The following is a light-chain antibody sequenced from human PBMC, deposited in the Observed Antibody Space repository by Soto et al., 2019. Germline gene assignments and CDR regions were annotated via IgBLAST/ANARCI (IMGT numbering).Light chain of an antibody. CDR1: QSVSSSS. V-gene: IGKV3-20*01. CDR2: SAS. Sequence: EIVLTQSPGTLSLSPGQRATLSCRANQSVSSSSLAWYQQKPGQAPRLLIYSASGRATGIPDRFSGSGSGTDFTLTISRLEPEDFAVYYCHQYGSSPWTFGQGTKVEIK. J-gene: IGKJ1*01. CDR3: HQYGSSPWT.